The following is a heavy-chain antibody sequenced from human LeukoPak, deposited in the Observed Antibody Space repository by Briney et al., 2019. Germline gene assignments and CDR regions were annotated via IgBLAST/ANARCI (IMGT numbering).Heavy chain of an antibody. CDR3: ARDRRNYYDSSGYYWLT. CDR2: ISAYNGNT. V-gene: IGHV1-18*01. Sequence: ASVKVSCKASGYTFTSYGISWVRQAPGQGLEWMGWISAYNGNTNYAQKLQGRVTMTTDTSTSTAYMELRSLRSDDTAVYYCARDRRNYYDSSGYYWLTWGQGTLVTVSS. D-gene: IGHD3-22*01. J-gene: IGHJ5*02. CDR1: GYTFTSYG.